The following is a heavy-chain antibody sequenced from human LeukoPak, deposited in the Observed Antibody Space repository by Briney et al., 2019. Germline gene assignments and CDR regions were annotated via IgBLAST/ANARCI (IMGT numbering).Heavy chain of an antibody. Sequence: SGGSLRLSCAASGFTFSSYGMHWVRQAPGKGLEWVAFIRYDGSNKYYADSVKGRFTISRDNSKNTLYLQMNSLRAEDTAVYYCANRHEGNQLLFSEWGQGTLVTVSS. CDR3: ANRHEGNQLLFSE. CDR1: GFTFSSYG. J-gene: IGHJ4*02. D-gene: IGHD2-2*01. V-gene: IGHV3-30*02. CDR2: IRYDGSNK.